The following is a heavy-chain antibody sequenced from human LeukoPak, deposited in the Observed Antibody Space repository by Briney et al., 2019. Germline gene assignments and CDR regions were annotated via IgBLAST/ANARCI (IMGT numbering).Heavy chain of an antibody. D-gene: IGHD3-22*01. CDR3: ARDDDSSGYLDY. V-gene: IGHV3-30-3*01. Sequence: GRSLRLSCAASGFTFSSYAMHWVRQAPGKGLEWVAVISYDGSNKYYADSVKGRFTISRGNAKNSLYLQMNSLRDEDTAVYYCARDDDSSGYLDYWGQGTLVTVSS. J-gene: IGHJ4*02. CDR1: GFTFSSYA. CDR2: ISYDGSNK.